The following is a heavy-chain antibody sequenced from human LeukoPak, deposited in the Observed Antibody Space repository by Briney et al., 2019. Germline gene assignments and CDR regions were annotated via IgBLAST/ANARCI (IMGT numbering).Heavy chain of an antibody. V-gene: IGHV4-61*01. CDR2: IYNGVNT. CDR3: ARSRAFNSGAFDP. Sequence: SETLSLTCTVSGASVSSASYWTWIRQPPGKGVEWIAHIYNGVNTNYNPSLKSRVTISVDTSKNQFSLRLNSVTAADSAVYYCARSRAFNSGAFDPWGQGSLVTVSS. J-gene: IGHJ5*02. CDR1: GASVSSASY. D-gene: IGHD1-26*01.